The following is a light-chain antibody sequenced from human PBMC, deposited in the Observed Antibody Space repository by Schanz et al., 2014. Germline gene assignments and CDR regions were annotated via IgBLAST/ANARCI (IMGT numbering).Light chain of an antibody. CDR3: QQYTISPST. CDR1: QSVNSNY. Sequence: ENVLTQSPGTLSLSPGESATLSCRASQSVNSNYLAWYQQKPGQAPRLLIYAASSRATGIPDRFSGSGSGTDFILTISRLEPEDFAVYYCQQYTISPSTFGGGTKVEIK. J-gene: IGKJ4*01. V-gene: IGKV3-20*01. CDR2: AAS.